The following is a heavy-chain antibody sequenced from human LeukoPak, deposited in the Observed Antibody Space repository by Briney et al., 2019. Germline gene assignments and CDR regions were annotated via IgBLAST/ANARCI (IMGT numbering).Heavy chain of an antibody. D-gene: IGHD4-11*01. CDR1: GFTFSTYW. CDR2: IKEDGSDK. CDR3: TKGGHYNFDY. J-gene: IGHJ4*02. Sequence: GGSLRLSCAASGFTFSTYWMKWVRQAPGKGLEWVASIKEDGSDKYYVDSVKGRFSISRDNAKNSLYLQMNSLRTEDTAVYYCTKGGHYNFDYWGQGTLVTVSS. V-gene: IGHV3-7*01.